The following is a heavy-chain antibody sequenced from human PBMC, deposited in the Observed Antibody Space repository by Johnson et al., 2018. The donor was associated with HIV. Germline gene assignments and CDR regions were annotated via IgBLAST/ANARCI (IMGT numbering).Heavy chain of an antibody. J-gene: IGHJ3*02. CDR3: AKERVVVTTYDAFDI. V-gene: IGHV3-33*06. CDR1: GFTFSSYG. D-gene: IGHD3-22*01. Sequence: VQVLESGGGVVQPGRSLRLYCAASGFTFSSYGMHWVRQAPGKGLEWVAVIWYDGSNKYYADSVKGRFTISRDNSKNTLYLQMNSLRAEDTAVYYCAKERVVVTTYDAFDIWGQGTMVTVAS. CDR2: IWYDGSNK.